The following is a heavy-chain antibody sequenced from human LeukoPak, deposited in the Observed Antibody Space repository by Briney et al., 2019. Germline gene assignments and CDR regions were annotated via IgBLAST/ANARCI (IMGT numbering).Heavy chain of an antibody. CDR3: VTAAEVESLPLTY. Sequence: GATVKISCKASGYTFTDYYIHWVFQAPGRGLEWMGLLDPEDGDTVFAEKFQGRIAMTADTSKDTAYMSLSGLPFQDTGVYYCVTAAEVESLPLTYWGKEALV. CDR1: GYTFTDYY. D-gene: IGHD3-9*01. V-gene: IGHV1-69-2*01. J-gene: IGHJ4*02. CDR2: LDPEDGDT.